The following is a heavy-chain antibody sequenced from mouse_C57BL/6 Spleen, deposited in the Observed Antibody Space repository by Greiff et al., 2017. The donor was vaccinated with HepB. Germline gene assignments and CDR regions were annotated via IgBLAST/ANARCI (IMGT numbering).Heavy chain of an antibody. CDR1: GYTFTSYG. Sequence: LVESGAELARPGASVKLSCKASGYTFTSYGISWVKQRTGQGLVWIGEIYPRSGNTYYNEKFKGKATLTADKSSSTAYMELRSLTSEDSAVYFCARGGYFDVWGTGTTVTVSS. J-gene: IGHJ1*03. CDR2: IYPRSGNT. V-gene: IGHV1-81*01. CDR3: ARGGYFDV.